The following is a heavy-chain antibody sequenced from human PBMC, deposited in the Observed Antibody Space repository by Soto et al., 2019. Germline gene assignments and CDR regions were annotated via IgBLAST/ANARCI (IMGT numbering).Heavy chain of an antibody. Sequence: GALRLSCAASGFTFSSYSMNWVRQAPGKGLEWVSFITSSSSTIYYADSVKGRFTISKDNAKNLLYLQMNSLRAEDTAVYYCASGRYYYDSSGFMDFDYWGQGTLVTVSS. CDR2: ITSSSSTI. CDR1: GFTFSSYS. D-gene: IGHD3-22*01. V-gene: IGHV3-48*01. J-gene: IGHJ4*02. CDR3: ASGRYYYDSSGFMDFDY.